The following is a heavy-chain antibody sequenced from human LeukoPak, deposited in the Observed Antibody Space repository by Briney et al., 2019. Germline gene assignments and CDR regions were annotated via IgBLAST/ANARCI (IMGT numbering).Heavy chain of an antibody. V-gene: IGHV3-23*01. CDR3: AKDEEQHLSADAFDI. Sequence: PGGSLRLSCAASGFTFSSYWMSWVRQAPGKGLEWVSAISGSGGSTYYADSVKGRFTISRDNSKNTLYLQMNSLRAEDTAVYYCAKDEEQHLSADAFDIWGQGTMVTVSS. CDR1: GFTFSSYW. J-gene: IGHJ3*02. CDR2: ISGSGGST. D-gene: IGHD6-13*01.